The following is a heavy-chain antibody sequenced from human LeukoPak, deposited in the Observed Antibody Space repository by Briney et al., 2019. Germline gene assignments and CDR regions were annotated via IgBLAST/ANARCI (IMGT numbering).Heavy chain of an antibody. CDR3: ARVNRRIASGTYTRRWYYYGMDV. CDR2: ISYDGVNK. D-gene: IGHD3-10*01. V-gene: IGHV3-30*04. CDR1: GFSFSNSA. J-gene: IGHJ6*02. Sequence: GGSLRLSCAASGFSFSNSAMHWVRQAPGKGLEWVAVISYDGVNKDYSDSVKGRFTIYTDNSKNTVYMQMNSLRGEDTATYYCARVNRRIASGTYTRRWYYYGMDVWGQGTTVIVSS.